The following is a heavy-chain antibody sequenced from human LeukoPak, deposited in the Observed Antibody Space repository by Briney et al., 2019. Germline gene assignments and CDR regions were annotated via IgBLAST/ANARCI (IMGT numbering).Heavy chain of an antibody. J-gene: IGHJ4*02. Sequence: PSETLSLTCTVSGGSISSSSYFWDWIRQPPGKGLEWIGSIYYTGNTYYTPSLKNRVTISVDTSKNQFSLKLSSVTAADTAVYYCARRAAMVTDFVDYWGQGTLATVSS. D-gene: IGHD5-18*01. CDR2: IYYTGNT. V-gene: IGHV4-39*01. CDR1: GGSISSSSYF. CDR3: ARRAAMVTDFVDY.